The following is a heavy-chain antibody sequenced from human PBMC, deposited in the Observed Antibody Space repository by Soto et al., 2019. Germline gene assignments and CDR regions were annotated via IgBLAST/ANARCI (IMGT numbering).Heavy chain of an antibody. Sequence: SETLSLTCTVSGASLSIISYYWGWIRQPPGKGLEWVGSIFFTGNIYYNPSLKSRVTISVDTSRKQFSLMVNSVTAADTAVYYCASRHCSGGSCSTPGSDSWGQGALFTVSS. CDR1: GASLSIISYY. CDR3: ASRHCSGGSCSTPGSDS. J-gene: IGHJ4*02. V-gene: IGHV4-39*01. CDR2: IFFTGNI. D-gene: IGHD2-15*01.